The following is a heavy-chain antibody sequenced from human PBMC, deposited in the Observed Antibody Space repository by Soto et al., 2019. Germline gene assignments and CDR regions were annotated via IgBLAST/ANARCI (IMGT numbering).Heavy chain of an antibody. D-gene: IGHD3-10*01. CDR3: AAGDYSGSGTYYNGWFDS. CDR2: IYYSGST. Sequence: PSETLSLTCTVSGGSVSSSIYYWGWIRQPPRKGLEWIGSIYYSGSTYYNPSLKSRVTTSLDTSKNQFSLRLNSVTAADAALYYCAAGDYSGSGTYYNGWFDSWGQGTLVTVSS. V-gene: IGHV4-39*01. CDR1: GGSVSSSIYY. J-gene: IGHJ5*01.